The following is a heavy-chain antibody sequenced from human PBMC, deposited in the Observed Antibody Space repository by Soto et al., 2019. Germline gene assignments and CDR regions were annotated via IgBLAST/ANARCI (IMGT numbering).Heavy chain of an antibody. Sequence: QVYLVQSGAEVKKPGSSVKVSCKTSGGSFSKYAVSWVRHAPGQGLEWMGGSIPNFDTPNYAQKFQDRVNIIADESTSTVYMELRSRRSNDTAVYYCSVAMVREILIFESSGMHVWGQGTTVIVSS. D-gene: IGHD3-10*01. CDR2: SIPNFDTP. CDR1: GGSFSKYA. CDR3: SVAMVREILIFESSGMHV. V-gene: IGHV1-69*01. J-gene: IGHJ6*02.